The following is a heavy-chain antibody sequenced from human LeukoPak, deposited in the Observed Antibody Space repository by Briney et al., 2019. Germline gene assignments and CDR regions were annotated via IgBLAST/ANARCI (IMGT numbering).Heavy chain of an antibody. J-gene: IGHJ5*02. D-gene: IGHD2-15*01. V-gene: IGHV3-20*04. Sequence: GGSLRLSCAASGFTFDDYGMSWVRQAPGKGLEWVSGINWNGGGTGYADSVKGRFTISRDNAKNSLYLQMNSLRAEDTALYYCARGECSGGSCYSRSWGQGTLVTVSS. CDR2: INWNGGGT. CDR1: GFTFDDYG. CDR3: ARGECSGGSCYSRS.